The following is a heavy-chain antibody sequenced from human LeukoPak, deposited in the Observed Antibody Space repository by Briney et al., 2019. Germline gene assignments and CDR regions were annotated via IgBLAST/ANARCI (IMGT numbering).Heavy chain of an antibody. J-gene: IGHJ3*01. V-gene: IGHV3-15*01. CDR1: GFTFSTAW. Sequence: GGSLRLSCAASGFTFSTAWMSWVRQAPGKGLEWVARIKVKSNGGTTDYAAPVKGRFTISRDDSRNTLYLQMNSLKTEDTAVYCVTDDFGNIDSSSSYDFFDVWGQGTMVIVSS. CDR2: IKVKSNGGTT. CDR3: VTDDFGNIDSSSSYDFFDV. D-gene: IGHD3/OR15-3a*01.